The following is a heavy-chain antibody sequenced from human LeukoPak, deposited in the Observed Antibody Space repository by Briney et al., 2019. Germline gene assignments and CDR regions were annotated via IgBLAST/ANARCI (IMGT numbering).Heavy chain of an antibody. V-gene: IGHV4-38-2*02. CDR3: ARWQWELLSLDP. J-gene: IGHJ5*02. D-gene: IGHD1-26*01. CDR1: GYSISSGYY. Sequence: SGTLSLTCTVSGYSISSGYYWGWIRQPPGKGLEWIGSIYHSGSTNYNPSLKSRVTISVDTSKNQFSLKLSSVTAADTAVYYCARWQWELLSLDPWGQGTLVTVSS. CDR2: IYHSGST.